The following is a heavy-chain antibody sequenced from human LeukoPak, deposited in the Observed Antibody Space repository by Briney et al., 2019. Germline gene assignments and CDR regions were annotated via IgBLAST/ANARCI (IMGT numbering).Heavy chain of an antibody. V-gene: IGHV4-30-4*08. J-gene: IGHJ4*02. Sequence: SQTLSLTCTVSGGSISSGDYYWSWIRQPPGKGLEWIGYIHYSGSTYYNPSLKSRVTISVDTSKNQFSLKLSSVTAADTAVYYCASLVTIAVAGRGYFDYWGQGTLVTVSS. CDR2: IHYSGST. CDR3: ASLVTIAVAGRGYFDY. CDR1: GGSISSGDYY. D-gene: IGHD6-19*01.